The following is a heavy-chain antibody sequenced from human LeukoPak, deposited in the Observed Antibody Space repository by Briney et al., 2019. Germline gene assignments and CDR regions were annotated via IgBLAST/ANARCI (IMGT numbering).Heavy chain of an antibody. J-gene: IGHJ6*02. CDR2: IRAYNGNT. V-gene: IGHV1-18*01. Sequence: ASVKVSCKASGYTFTSYGISWVRQAPGQGLEWMGWIRAYNGNTNYAQKLQGRVTMTTDTSTSTAYMELRSLRSDDTAVYYCARSTYYDFWSGYSNYYYGMDVWGQGTTVTVSS. CDR1: GYTFTSYG. CDR3: ARSTYYDFWSGYSNYYYGMDV. D-gene: IGHD3-3*01.